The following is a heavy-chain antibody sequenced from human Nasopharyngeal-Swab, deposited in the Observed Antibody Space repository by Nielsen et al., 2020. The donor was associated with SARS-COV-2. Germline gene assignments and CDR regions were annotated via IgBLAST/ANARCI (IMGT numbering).Heavy chain of an antibody. CDR1: GGSISSGGYY. CDR2: IYYSGST. V-gene: IGHV4-31*03. Sequence: SETLSLTCTVSGGSISSGGYYWSWIRQHPGKGLEWIGYIYYSGSTYYNPSLKSRVTISVDTSKNQFSLKLSSVTAADTAVYYCARDRRRKGDAFDIWGQGTMVTVSS. CDR3: ARDRRRKGDAFDI. J-gene: IGHJ3*02.